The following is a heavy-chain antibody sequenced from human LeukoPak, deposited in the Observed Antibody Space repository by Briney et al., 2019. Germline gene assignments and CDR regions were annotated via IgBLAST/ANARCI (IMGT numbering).Heavy chain of an antibody. CDR3: ARGYILAAAGTYYYYYMDV. CDR2: IYTSGST. V-gene: IGHV4-4*07. Sequence: SETLSLTCTVSGGSISSYYWSWIRQPAGKGLEWIGRIYTSGSTNYNPSLKSRVTMSVDTSKNQFSLKLSSVTAADTAVYYCARGYILAAAGTYYYYYMDVWGKRTTVTVSS. J-gene: IGHJ6*03. CDR1: GGSISSYY. D-gene: IGHD6-13*01.